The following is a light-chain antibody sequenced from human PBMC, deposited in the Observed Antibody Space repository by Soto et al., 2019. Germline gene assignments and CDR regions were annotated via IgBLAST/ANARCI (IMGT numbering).Light chain of an antibody. V-gene: IGKV3-15*01. CDR2: RAP. Sequence: EIVMTQSPATLSVSPGERATLSCRASQRVCKSLAWYPQKPGQAPRPLIYRAPTGATGTPPRFSGSGSETEFTLTISSLQSEVFAVYSCQQYNNWPPTTFGQGTRREIK. CDR1: QRVCKS. J-gene: IGKJ5*01. CDR3: QQYNNWPPTT.